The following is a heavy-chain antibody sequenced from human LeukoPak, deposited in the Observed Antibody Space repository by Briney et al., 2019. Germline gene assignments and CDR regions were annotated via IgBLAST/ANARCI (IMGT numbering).Heavy chain of an antibody. J-gene: IGHJ1*01. Sequence: GGSLRLSCAASRFTFSSHAMSWVRQAPGKGLEWVAAISGGGGSTYYADSVKGRFTISRDNSKNTLYLQMNSLRAEDTAVYYCAKGGCSSTSCYYTEYFQHWGQGTLLTVSS. D-gene: IGHD2-2*01. V-gene: IGHV3-23*01. CDR2: ISGGGGST. CDR3: AKGGCSSTSCYYTEYFQH. CDR1: RFTFSSHA.